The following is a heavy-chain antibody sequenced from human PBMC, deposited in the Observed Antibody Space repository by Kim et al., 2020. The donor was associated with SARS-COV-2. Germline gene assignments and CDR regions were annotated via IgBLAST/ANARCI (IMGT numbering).Heavy chain of an antibody. CDR2: T. V-gene: IGHV3-23*01. Sequence: TCCADTENGRFTISRDNAKNTLYLQKNSLRAEDTAIYYCAKYARSMDVWGQGTTVTVSS. CDR3: AKYARSMDV. J-gene: IGHJ6*02.